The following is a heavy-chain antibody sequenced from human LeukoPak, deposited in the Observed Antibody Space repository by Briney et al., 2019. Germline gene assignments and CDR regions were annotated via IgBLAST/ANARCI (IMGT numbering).Heavy chain of an antibody. CDR3: ARDLVARGGIFDY. Sequence: GGSLRLSCVASGFTFSSYAMSWVRQAPGKGLEWVSAISSSGGSTYYADSVKGRFTISRDNSKNTLYLQMNSLRAEDTAVYYCARDLVARGGIFDYWGQGTLVTVSS. D-gene: IGHD2-15*01. CDR1: GFTFSSYA. J-gene: IGHJ4*02. CDR2: ISSSGGST. V-gene: IGHV3-23*01.